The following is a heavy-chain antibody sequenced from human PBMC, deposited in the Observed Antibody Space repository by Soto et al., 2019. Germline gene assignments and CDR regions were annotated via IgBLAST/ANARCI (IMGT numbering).Heavy chain of an antibody. CDR2: IYSGGST. CDR1: GFTVSSNY. V-gene: IGHV3-66*01. D-gene: IGHD3-9*01. Sequence: GGSLRLSYAASGFTVSSNYMSWVRQAPGKGLEWVSVIYSGGSTYYADSVKGRFTISRDNSKNTLYLQMNSLRAEDTAVYYCARGQDYDILTGYYIPFDYWGQGTLVTVSS. J-gene: IGHJ4*02. CDR3: ARGQDYDILTGYYIPFDY.